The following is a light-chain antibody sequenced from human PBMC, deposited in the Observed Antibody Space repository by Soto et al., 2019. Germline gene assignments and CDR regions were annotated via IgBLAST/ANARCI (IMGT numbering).Light chain of an antibody. CDR3: SSYTSSRTLV. Sequence: QSALTQPASVSGSPGKSITISCTGTSSDVGGYSYVSWYQQHPGKDPKLLIYDVSNRPSGVSNRFSGSKSGNTASLTISGPQAEDEADYFCSSYTSSRTLVFGGGTKLTVL. CDR1: SSDVGGYSY. CDR2: DVS. V-gene: IGLV2-14*01. J-gene: IGLJ2*01.